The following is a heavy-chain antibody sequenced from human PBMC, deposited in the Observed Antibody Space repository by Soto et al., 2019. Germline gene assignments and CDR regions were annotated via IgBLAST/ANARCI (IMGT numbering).Heavy chain of an antibody. Sequence: GGWLRISFAASGSTVINNYMNWVRHPPGKGLEWAPAISSTGDRTYYADSVKGRLTISRDNSKKTLYLHMNSLRADDAPIYYGAKEYSTNCNVRGSDYWGKGTL. CDR3: AKEYSTNCNVRGSDY. J-gene: IGHJ4*02. V-gene: IGHV3-53*01. CDR2: SSTGDRT. CDR1: GSTVINNY. D-gene: IGHD6-13*01.